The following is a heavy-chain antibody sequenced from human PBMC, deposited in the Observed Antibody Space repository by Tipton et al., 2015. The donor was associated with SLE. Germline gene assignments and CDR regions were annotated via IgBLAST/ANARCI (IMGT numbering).Heavy chain of an antibody. CDR1: GGSFSGYY. V-gene: IGHV4-59*08. D-gene: IGHD6-25*01. Sequence: PGLVKPSETLSLTCAVYGGSFSGYYWSWIRQPPGKGLEWIGYLYYSGSTNYNPSLKSRVTISVDTSKNQFSLRLSSVTAADTAVYYCARHRGFAPYWYFDLWGRGTLVTVSS. J-gene: IGHJ2*01. CDR2: LYYSGST. CDR3: ARHRGFAPYWYFDL.